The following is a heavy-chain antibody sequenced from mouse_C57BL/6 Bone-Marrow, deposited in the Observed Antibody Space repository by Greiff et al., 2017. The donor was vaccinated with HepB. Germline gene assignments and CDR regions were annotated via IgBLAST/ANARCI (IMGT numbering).Heavy chain of an antibody. CDR3: ARGGRQLRAWFAY. J-gene: IGHJ3*01. CDR2: IDPSDSYT. CDR1: GYTFTSYW. Sequence: VQLQQPGAELVRPGTSVKLSCKASGYTFTSYWMHWVKQRPGQGLEWIGVIDPSDSYTNYNQKFKGKATLTVDTSSSTAYMQLSSLTSEDSAVYYCARGGRQLRAWFAYWGQGTLVTVSA. D-gene: IGHD3-2*02. V-gene: IGHV1-59*01.